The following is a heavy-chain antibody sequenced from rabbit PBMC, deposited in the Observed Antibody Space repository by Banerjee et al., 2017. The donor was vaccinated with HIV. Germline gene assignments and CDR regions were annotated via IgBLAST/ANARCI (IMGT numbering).Heavy chain of an antibody. J-gene: IGHJ2*01. D-gene: IGHD7-1*01. CDR3: ARGGGGYAGYGHGDDAFDP. CDR1: GFTLSSYW. Sequence: QEQLEESGGGLVKPEGSLTLTCTASGFTLSSYWICWVRQAPGKGLEWIACIYAGSSGSTYYASWAKGRFTISKASSTTVTLQMTSLTAADTATYFCARGGGGYAGYGHGDDAFDPWGQGTLVTVS. CDR2: IYAGSSGST. V-gene: IGHV1S45*01.